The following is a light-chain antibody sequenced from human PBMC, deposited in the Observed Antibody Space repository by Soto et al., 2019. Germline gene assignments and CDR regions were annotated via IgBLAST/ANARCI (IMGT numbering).Light chain of an antibody. CDR1: QSVSTN. V-gene: IGKV3-15*01. J-gene: IGKJ2*01. Sequence: EIVMTQSPATLSVSPGDRATLSCRASQSVSTNLAWYQQKPGKAPRLLMYGASTRATGIPARFSGSGSGTEFTLPISSLQSEDFAVYYCQQYHNSAPYTFGPGTKLEIK. CDR2: GAS. CDR3: QQYHNSAPYT.